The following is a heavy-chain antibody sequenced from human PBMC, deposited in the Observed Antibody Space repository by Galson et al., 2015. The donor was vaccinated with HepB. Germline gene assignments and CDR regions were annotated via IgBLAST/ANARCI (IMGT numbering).Heavy chain of an antibody. D-gene: IGHD4-23*01. CDR2: IWYDGSNK. CDR3: ASGGLRHYYGMDV. CDR1: GFTFASYA. V-gene: IGHV3-33*08. Sequence: SLRLSCAASGFTFASYAMHWVRQAPGKGLEWVAVIWYDGSNKYYADSVKGRFTISRDNSKNTLYLQMNSLRAEDTAVYYCASGGLRHYYGMDVWGQGTTVTVSS. J-gene: IGHJ6*02.